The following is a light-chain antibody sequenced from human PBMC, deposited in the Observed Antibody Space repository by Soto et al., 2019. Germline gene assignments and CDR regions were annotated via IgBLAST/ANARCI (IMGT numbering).Light chain of an antibody. CDR1: QSVSNTY. J-gene: IGKJ1*01. CDR2: GAS. V-gene: IGKV3-20*01. CDR3: QHYGSSRWT. Sequence: EIVLTQSPGTLSLSPGERATLSCRATQSVSNTYLAWYQQKPGQAPRFLIYGASTRATGLPDRFSGSGSGTDFTLTINRMEPEDFAVYYCQHYGSSRWTFGQGTKVEIK.